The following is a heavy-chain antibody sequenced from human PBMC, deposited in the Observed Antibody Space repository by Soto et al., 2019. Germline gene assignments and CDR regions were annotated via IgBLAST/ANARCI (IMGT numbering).Heavy chain of an antibody. J-gene: IGHJ6*03. CDR1: GDSISSRSYY. CDR2: ISYTGNT. CDR3: ARFSWYDGEYITKYYMDF. D-gene: IGHD6-13*01. Sequence: LLESGPGLVKTSETLSLTCSVFGDSISSRSYYWAWIRRPPGVGLECIASISYTGNTDYNPSPTSLAAISADTPKNQFTLKLSFVTAADTAVYYCARFSWYDGEYITKYYMDFWGNGATVTVSS. V-gene: IGHV4-39*01.